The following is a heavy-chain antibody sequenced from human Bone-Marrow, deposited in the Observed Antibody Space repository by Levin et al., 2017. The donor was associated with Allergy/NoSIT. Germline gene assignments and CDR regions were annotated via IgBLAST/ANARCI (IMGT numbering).Heavy chain of an antibody. Sequence: SQTLSLTCVVSGDNVSSNSGVWNWIRQSPLRGLEWMGRTYYSSQWYTEYSESLRSRITIKSDTSKNQISLTLNSVTPEDTAVYYCARDESARGGSWFDPWGQGTLVTVSS. V-gene: IGHV6-1*01. CDR3: ARDESARGGSWFDP. D-gene: IGHD3-10*01. CDR1: GDNVSSNSGV. J-gene: IGHJ5*02. CDR2: TYYSSQWYT.